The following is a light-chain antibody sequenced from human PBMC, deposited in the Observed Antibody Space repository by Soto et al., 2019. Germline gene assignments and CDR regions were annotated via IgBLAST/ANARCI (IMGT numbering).Light chain of an antibody. V-gene: IGKV1-12*01. CDR2: AAS. CDR1: QGISSW. CDR3: QQYTDRPRT. J-gene: IGKJ1*01. Sequence: DIQMTQSPSSVSASVGDRVTITCRASQGISSWLAWYQQKPGKAPKLLIYAASSLQSGVPSRFSGSGSGTDFTLTISGLQSEDFAVYFCQQYTDRPRTFGQGTKVDIK.